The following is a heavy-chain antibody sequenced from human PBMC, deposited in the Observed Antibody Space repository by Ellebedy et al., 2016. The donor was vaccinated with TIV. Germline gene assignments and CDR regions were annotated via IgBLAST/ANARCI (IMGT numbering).Heavy chain of an antibody. Sequence: SVKVSCXASGGTFSSYAISWVRQAPGQGLEWMGGIIPIFGTANYAQKFQGRVTITADKSTSTAYMELSSLRSEDTAVYYCARDLDDAFDIWGQGTMVTVSS. CDR2: IIPIFGTA. V-gene: IGHV1-69*06. CDR1: GGTFSSYA. CDR3: ARDLDDAFDI. J-gene: IGHJ3*02.